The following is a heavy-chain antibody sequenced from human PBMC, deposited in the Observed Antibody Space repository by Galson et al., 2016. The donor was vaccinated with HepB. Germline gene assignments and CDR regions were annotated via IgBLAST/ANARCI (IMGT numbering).Heavy chain of an antibody. CDR1: GFTFSSYY. J-gene: IGHJ6*02. CDR3: ARDPSYYSGMDV. CDR2: INRDESST. V-gene: IGHV3-74*01. Sequence: SLRLSCAASGFTFSSYYMHWVRQAPGKGLVWVSRINRDESSTNYADYVKGRFTISRDNAKNTLYLQMNSQRAEDTAVYYCARDPSYYSGMDVWGQGTTVTVSS.